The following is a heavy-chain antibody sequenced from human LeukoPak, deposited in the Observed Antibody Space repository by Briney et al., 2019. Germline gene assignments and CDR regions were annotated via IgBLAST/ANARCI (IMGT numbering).Heavy chain of an antibody. D-gene: IGHD3-22*01. CDR1: GFTFSSYA. J-gene: IGHJ4*02. V-gene: IGHV3-23*01. CDR3: AKDLYYDSSPPYYFDY. Sequence: PGGSLRLSCAASGFTFSSYAMSWVRQVPGKGLEWVSAISGSGGSTYYADSVKGRFTISRDNSKTTLYLQMNSLRAEDTAIFYCAKDLYYDSSPPYYFDYWGQGTPVTVSS. CDR2: ISGSGGST.